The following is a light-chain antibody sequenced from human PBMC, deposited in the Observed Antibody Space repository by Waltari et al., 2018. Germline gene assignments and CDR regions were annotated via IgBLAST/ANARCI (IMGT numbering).Light chain of an antibody. J-gene: IGLJ3*02. CDR3: CSYAGSYTWV. V-gene: IGLV2-11*01. Sequence: SALTQPRSVSGSPGQSVTISCTGTTNALCSYNYFSWYQQHPGKAPKLIILDVTKRPSGVPDRLSGSKSGNTASLTISGLRAEDEAEYYCCSYAGSYTWVFGGGTKLTVV. CDR2: DVT. CDR1: TNALCSYNY.